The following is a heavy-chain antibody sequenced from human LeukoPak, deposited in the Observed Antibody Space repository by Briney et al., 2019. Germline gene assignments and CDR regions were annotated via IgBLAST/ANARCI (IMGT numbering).Heavy chain of an antibody. Sequence: GASVKVSCXASGYTFTGYYMHWVRQAPGQGLEWMGRINPNSGGTNYAQKFQGRVTMTRDTSISTAYMELSRLRSDDTAVYYCARDGGIAARQVDYWGPGTLVTVSS. D-gene: IGHD6-6*01. CDR2: INPNSGGT. CDR1: GYTFTGYY. CDR3: ARDGGIAARQVDY. V-gene: IGHV1-2*06. J-gene: IGHJ4*02.